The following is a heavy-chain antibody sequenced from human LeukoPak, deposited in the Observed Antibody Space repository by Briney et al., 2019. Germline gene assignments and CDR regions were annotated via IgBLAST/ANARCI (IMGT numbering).Heavy chain of an antibody. V-gene: IGHV4-59*01. CDR1: GGSISSYY. J-gene: IGHJ5*02. D-gene: IGHD7-27*01. CDR3: ARDTRGNWGSLFLS. Sequence: SETLSLTCTVSGGSISSYYWSWMRQPPGKGLEWIGYIHYSGSTKYNPSLKSRVTISVDTSKNQFSLKLSSVTAADTAVYYCARDTRGNWGSLFLSWGQGTLVTVSS. CDR2: IHYSGST.